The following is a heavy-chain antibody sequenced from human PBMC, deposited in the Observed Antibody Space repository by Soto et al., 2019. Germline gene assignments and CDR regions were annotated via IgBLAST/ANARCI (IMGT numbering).Heavy chain of an antibody. CDR2: IIPIFGTA. CDR1: GGTFSSYS. D-gene: IGHD4-17*01. J-gene: IGHJ4*02. Sequence: GASVKVSCKASGGTFSSYSMSWVREAPGQGLECMGGIIPIFGTANYAQKFQGRVTITADESTSTAYMELSSLRSEDTAVYYCARVSAVTKDFDYWGQGTLVTVSS. CDR3: ARVSAVTKDFDY. V-gene: IGHV1-69*13.